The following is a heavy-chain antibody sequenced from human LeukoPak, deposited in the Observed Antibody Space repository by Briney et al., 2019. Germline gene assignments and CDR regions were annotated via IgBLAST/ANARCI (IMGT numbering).Heavy chain of an antibody. D-gene: IGHD3-3*01. V-gene: IGHV3-23*01. CDR2: ISGSGGST. CDR1: GFTFSSYA. J-gene: IGHJ4*02. Sequence: GGSLRLSCAASGFTFSSYAMSWVRQAPGKGLEWVSAISGSGGSTYYADSVKGRFTISRDNAKNSLYLQMNSLRAEDTAVYYCARGVRDFDYWGQGTLVTVSS. CDR3: ARGVRDFDY.